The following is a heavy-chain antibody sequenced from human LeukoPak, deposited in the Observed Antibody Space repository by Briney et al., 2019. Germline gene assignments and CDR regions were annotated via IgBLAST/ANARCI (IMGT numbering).Heavy chain of an antibody. CDR1: GGSISSSSYY. V-gene: IGHV4-39*01. CDR2: IYYSGST. CDR3: PRRSEQGWFDP. D-gene: IGHD1-14*01. J-gene: IGHJ5*02. Sequence: SETLSLTCTVPGGSISSSSYYWGWIRQPPGKGLEWIGSIYYSGSTYYNPSFKSRVTISVDTSKNQFSLKLGSVTAADTAVYYCPRRSEQGWFDPWGQGTLVTVSS.